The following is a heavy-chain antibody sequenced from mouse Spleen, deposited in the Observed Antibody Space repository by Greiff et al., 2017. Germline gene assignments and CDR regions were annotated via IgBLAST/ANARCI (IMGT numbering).Heavy chain of an antibody. D-gene: IGHD2-2*01. J-gene: IGHJ3*01. CDR3: ARQGGYDVGWFAY. Sequence: EVKLVESGGGLVKPGGSLKLSCAASGFTFSSYAMSWVRQTPEKRLEWVATISSGGSYTYYPDSVKGRFTISRDNAKNTLYLQMSSLRSEDTAMYYCARQGGYDVGWFAYWGQGTLVTVSA. CDR1: GFTFSSYA. V-gene: IGHV5-9-3*01. CDR2: ISSGGSYT.